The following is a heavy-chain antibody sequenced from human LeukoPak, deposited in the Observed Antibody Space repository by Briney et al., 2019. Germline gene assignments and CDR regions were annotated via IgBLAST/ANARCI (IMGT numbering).Heavy chain of an antibody. J-gene: IGHJ4*02. CDR3: AKDMGAGYSYADY. CDR2: ISWNSGSI. CDR1: GFTFDDYA. D-gene: IGHD5-18*01. V-gene: IGHV3-9*01. Sequence: PGRSLRLSCAASGFTFDDYAMHWVRQAPGKGLEGVSGISWNSGSIGYADSVKGRFTISRDNAKNSLYLQMNSLRAEDTALYYCAKDMGAGYSYADYWGQGTLVTVSS.